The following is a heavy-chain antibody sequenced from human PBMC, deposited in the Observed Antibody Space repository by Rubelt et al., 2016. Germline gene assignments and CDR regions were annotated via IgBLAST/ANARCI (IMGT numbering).Heavy chain of an antibody. CDR1: GFTFSDYY. CDR3: ARDSLAFDY. CDR2: INKDGDRT. V-gene: IGHV3-64D*06. J-gene: IGHJ4*02. Sequence: EVQLVESGGGLVQPGGSLRLSCVVSGFTFSDYYMDWVRQAPGKGLEYVSGINKDGDRTYYADSARGRFTISRDTSKNTVYLQMSTLRAEDTALYYCARDSLAFDYWGQGTLVTVSS.